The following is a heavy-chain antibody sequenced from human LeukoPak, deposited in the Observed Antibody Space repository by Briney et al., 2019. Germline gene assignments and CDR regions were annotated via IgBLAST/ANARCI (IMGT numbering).Heavy chain of an antibody. V-gene: IGHV4-59*01. D-gene: IGHD6-13*01. CDR1: GGSISSYY. CDR3: ARGPGYSSSWYLSHYFDY. Sequence: PSETLSLTCTVSGGSISSYYWSWIRQPPGKGLEWIGYIYYSGSTNYNPSLKSRVTISVDTSKNQFSLKLSSVTAADTAVYYCARGPGYSSSWYLSHYFDYWGQGTPVTVSS. J-gene: IGHJ4*02. CDR2: IYYSGST.